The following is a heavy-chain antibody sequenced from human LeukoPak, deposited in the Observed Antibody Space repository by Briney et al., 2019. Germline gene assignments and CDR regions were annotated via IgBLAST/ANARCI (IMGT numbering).Heavy chain of an antibody. D-gene: IGHD3-16*02. CDR3: ARDIGYDYVWGSYPVFEY. V-gene: IGHV3-33*01. Sequence: GRSLRLSCAASGFTFSSYGMHWVRQAPGKGLEWVAVIWYDGSNKYYADSVKGRFTISRDNSKNTLYLQMNSLRAEDTAVYYCARDIGYDYVWGSYPVFEYWGQGTLVTVSS. J-gene: IGHJ4*02. CDR1: GFTFSSYG. CDR2: IWYDGSNK.